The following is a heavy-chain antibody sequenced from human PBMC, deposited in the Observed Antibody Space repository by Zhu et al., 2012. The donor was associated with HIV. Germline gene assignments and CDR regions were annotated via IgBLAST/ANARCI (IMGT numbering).Heavy chain of an antibody. CDR3: ARGKTGSYYHVLKPLDY. Sequence: QVQLQQWGAGLLKPSETLSLSCAVYGGSFSDYDWNWIRQPPGKGLEWIGEINHSGSTNYNPSLKSRVAVSIDKSKNQFSLKVNSVTAADTAVYYCARGKTGSYYHVLKPLDYWGQGTPGHRLL. CDR2: INHSGST. CDR1: GGSFSDYD. J-gene: IGHJ4*02. V-gene: IGHV4-34*01. D-gene: IGHD1-26*01.